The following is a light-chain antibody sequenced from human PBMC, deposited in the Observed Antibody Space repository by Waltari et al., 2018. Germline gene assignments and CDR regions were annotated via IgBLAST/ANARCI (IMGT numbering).Light chain of an antibody. CDR2: GAS. CDR3: QQYGNSPS. CDR1: QSVISTY. V-gene: IGKV3-20*01. J-gene: IGKJ4*01. Sequence: EIVLTQSPGTLSLSQGERVTLSCRASQSVISTYLAWYQQKPGQTPKLLIYGASSRAPGIPDRFSGSGSGTDFTLTISRLEPGDFAVYYCQQYGNSPSFGGGTKVEIK.